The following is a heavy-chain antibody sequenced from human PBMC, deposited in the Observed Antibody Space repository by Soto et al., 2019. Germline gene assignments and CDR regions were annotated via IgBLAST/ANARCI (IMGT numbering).Heavy chain of an antibody. J-gene: IGHJ4*02. V-gene: IGHV3-23*01. CDR3: AHYDILTGYTY. CDR2: ISGSGGST. D-gene: IGHD3-9*01. CDR1: GFTFSSYA. Sequence: GGSLRLSCAASGFTFSSYAMSGVRQAPGKGLEWVSAISGSGGSTYYADSVKGRFTISRDNSKNTLYLQMNSLRAEDTAVYYCAHYDILTGYTYWGQGTLVTVSS.